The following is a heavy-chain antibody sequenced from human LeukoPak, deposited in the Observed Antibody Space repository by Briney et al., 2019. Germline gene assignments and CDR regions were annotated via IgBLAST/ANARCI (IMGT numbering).Heavy chain of an antibody. CDR2: ISYDGSKT. CDR3: ARDWGIDA. Sequence: GGSLRLSCAASGFTINVYTMVWVRQAPGKGPEWVAVISYDGSKTYYGDSVEGRFTISRDNSKNTLWLQMNSLRVEDTAIYSCARDWGIDAWGQGTLVTVSS. J-gene: IGHJ5*02. D-gene: IGHD3-16*01. CDR1: GFTINVYT. V-gene: IGHV3-30*04.